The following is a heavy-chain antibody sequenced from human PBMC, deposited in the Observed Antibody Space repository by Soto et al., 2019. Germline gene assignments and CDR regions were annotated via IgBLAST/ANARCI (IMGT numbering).Heavy chain of an antibody. D-gene: IGHD5-12*01. CDR3: ARTEYSGYGDYYMDV. CDR1: GGSISSYY. J-gene: IGHJ6*03. Sequence: SETLSLTCIVSGGSISSYYWSWIRQPPGKGLEWIGHIYYSGSTNYNHSLKSRVTISLDTSKNHFSLKLNSVTAADTAVYYCARTEYSGYGDYYMDVWGKGTTVTVS. V-gene: IGHV4-59*01. CDR2: IYYSGST.